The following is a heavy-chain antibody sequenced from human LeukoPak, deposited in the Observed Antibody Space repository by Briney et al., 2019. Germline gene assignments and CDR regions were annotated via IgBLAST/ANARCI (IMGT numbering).Heavy chain of an antibody. CDR3: AKDRYCSSTSCQRDYYYYYGMDV. CDR2: ISYGDGGT. Sequence: GGSLRLSCETSGFTFSNYAMSWVRQAPGRGLEWVSGISYGDGGTYYADSVKGRFTISRDNSKNTLYLQMNSLRAEDTAIYYCAKDRYCSSTSCQRDYYYYYGMDVWGQGTTVTVSS. J-gene: IGHJ6*02. V-gene: IGHV3-23*01. CDR1: GFTFSNYA. D-gene: IGHD2-2*01.